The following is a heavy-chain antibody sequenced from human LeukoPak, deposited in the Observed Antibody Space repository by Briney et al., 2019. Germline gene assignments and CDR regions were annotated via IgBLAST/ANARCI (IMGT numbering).Heavy chain of an antibody. Sequence: GGSLRLSCAASGFTFSSYWMSWVRQAPGKGLEWAANIKQDGSEKYYVDSVKGRFTISRDNAKNSLYLQMNSLRAEDTAAYYCANGSGYLDYWGQGTLVTVSS. CDR2: IKQDGSEK. D-gene: IGHD3-22*01. CDR3: ANGSGYLDY. CDR1: GFTFSSYW. J-gene: IGHJ4*02. V-gene: IGHV3-7*01.